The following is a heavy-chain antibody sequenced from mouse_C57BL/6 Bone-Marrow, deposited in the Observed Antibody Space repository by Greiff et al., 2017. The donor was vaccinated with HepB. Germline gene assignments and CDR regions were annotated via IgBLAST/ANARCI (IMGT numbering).Heavy chain of an antibody. V-gene: IGHV2-5*01. Sequence: QVQLLQSGPGLVQPSQSLSITCSVSGFSLTSYGVHWVRQSPGKGLEWLGVIWRGGSTDYNAAFMSRLSITKDNSKSLYFVNMNSLAADDTAIYYCAQNGFFAYWGQGTLVTVSA. J-gene: IGHJ3*01. CDR2: IWRGGST. CDR3: AQNGFFAY. CDR1: GFSLTSYG.